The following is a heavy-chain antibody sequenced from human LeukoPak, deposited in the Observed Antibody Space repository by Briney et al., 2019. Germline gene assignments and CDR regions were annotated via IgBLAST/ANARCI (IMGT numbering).Heavy chain of an antibody. Sequence: GGSLRLSCAASGFTFSSYWMHWVRQAPGKGLVWVSRISRDGSSTTYADSVKGRFTISRDNAKNTLYLQMNSLRAEDTAVYYCARGYSGSYRVDYWGQGTLVTVSS. V-gene: IGHV3-74*01. CDR1: GFTFSSYW. J-gene: IGHJ4*02. CDR3: ARGYSGSYRVDY. CDR2: ISRDGSST. D-gene: IGHD1-26*01.